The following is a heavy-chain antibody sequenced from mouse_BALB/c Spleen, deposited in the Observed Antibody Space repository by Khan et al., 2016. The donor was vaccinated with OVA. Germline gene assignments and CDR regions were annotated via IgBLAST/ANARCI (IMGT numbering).Heavy chain of an antibody. V-gene: IGHV2-9*02. D-gene: IGHD1-3*01. CDR3: DRLEDI. J-gene: IGHJ2*01. Sequence: QVQLQQSGPGLVAPSQSLSLTCTVSGFSLTSYGVHWVRQPPGKGLEWLGVIWAGGSTNYNSALMSRLTISKDNSKSHLFLQMNSLQSDDTAMYYCDRLEDIWGQGTTLTVSA. CDR2: IWAGGST. CDR1: GFSLTSYG.